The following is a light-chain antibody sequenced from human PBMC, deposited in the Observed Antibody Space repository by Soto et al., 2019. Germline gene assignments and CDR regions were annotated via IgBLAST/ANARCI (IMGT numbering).Light chain of an antibody. CDR3: SSYAGSRYV. CDR2: EVV. V-gene: IGLV2-8*01. Sequence: QSALTQPPSASGSPGQSVTISCTGTSSHVGVYNYVSWYRQHPGKAPKLLIYEVVKRPSGVPDRFSGSKSGNTASLTVSGLQPEDEADYYCSSYAGSRYVFGTGTKVTVL. J-gene: IGLJ1*01. CDR1: SSHVGVYNY.